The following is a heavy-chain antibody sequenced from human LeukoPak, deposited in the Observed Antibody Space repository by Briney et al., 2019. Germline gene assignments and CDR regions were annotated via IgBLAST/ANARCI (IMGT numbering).Heavy chain of an antibody. CDR2: IDYSGST. Sequence: SETLSLTCTVSGDSISSSYYYWGWLRQPPGKGLEWIGSIDYSGSTYHNPSLKSRTTISGDTAKNQFSLKLSSVTAADTAVYYCARSSYSLFHYWGQGTLVTVSS. D-gene: IGHD5-18*01. CDR1: GDSISSSYYY. J-gene: IGHJ4*02. CDR3: ARSSYSLFHY. V-gene: IGHV4-39*07.